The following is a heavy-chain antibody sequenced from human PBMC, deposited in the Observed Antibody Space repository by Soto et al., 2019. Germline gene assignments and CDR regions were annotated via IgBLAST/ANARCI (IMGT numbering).Heavy chain of an antibody. CDR2: IFYTGVT. Sequence: QVQLQESGPGLVKPSGTLSLTCSVSGGSVRNASFYWTWIRQAPGTGLEYIGYIFYTGVTNYNPSLSSRVTIALDRSKNDSSLKMASITAADTAVYYCVRVLDSSCYADLWGRGTLVTVSS. D-gene: IGHD3-22*01. J-gene: IGHJ2*01. CDR1: GGSVRNASFY. V-gene: IGHV4-61*03. CDR3: VRVLDSSCYADL.